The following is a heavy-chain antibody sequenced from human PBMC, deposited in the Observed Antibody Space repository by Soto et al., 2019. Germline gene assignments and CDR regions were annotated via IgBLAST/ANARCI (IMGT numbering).Heavy chain of an antibody. D-gene: IGHD1-1*01. Sequence: PGGSLRLSCAASGFTFSSYGMHWVRQAPGKGLEWVAVIWYDGSNKYYADSVKGRFTISRDNSKNTLYLQMNSLRAEDTAVYYCARREEGWKDAFDIWGQGTMVTVSS. V-gene: IGHV3-33*01. J-gene: IGHJ3*02. CDR2: IWYDGSNK. CDR1: GFTFSSYG. CDR3: ARREEGWKDAFDI.